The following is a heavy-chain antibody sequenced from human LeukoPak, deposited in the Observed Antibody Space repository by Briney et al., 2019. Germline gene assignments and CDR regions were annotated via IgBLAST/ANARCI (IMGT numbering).Heavy chain of an antibody. CDR1: GFTFSSYS. CDR2: ISSSSSYI. Sequence: PGGSLRLSCAASGFTFSSYSMNWVRQAPGKGLEWVSSISSSSSYIYYADSVKGRFTISRDNAKNSLYLQMNSLRAEDTAVYCCARDRSGSANWFDPWGQGTLVTVSS. CDR3: ARDRSGSANWFDP. J-gene: IGHJ5*02. D-gene: IGHD3-10*01. V-gene: IGHV3-21*01.